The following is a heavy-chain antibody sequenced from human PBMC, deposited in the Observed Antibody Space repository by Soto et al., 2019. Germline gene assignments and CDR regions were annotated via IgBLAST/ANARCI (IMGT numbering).Heavy chain of an antibody. D-gene: IGHD2-2*01. CDR3: ARDNTSLYYFDY. Sequence: TLSLTCTVSGGSISSYYWSWIRQPPGKGLEWIGYIYYSGSTNYNPSLKSRVTISVDTSKNQFSLKLSSVTAADTAVYYCARDNTSLYYFDYWGQGTLVTVSS. J-gene: IGHJ4*02. CDR2: IYYSGST. V-gene: IGHV4-59*01. CDR1: GGSISSYY.